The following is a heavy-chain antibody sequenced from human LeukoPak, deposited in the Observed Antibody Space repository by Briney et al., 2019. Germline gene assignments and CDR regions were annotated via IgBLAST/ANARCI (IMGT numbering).Heavy chain of an antibody. Sequence: ASVKVSCKVSGYPFSEISMHWVRQAPGKGLEWMGGFDPVEGKTIYAQKFQGRVIMTEDTSTDTAYMEMTSLTSEDTAVYFCAIFGGNPLNWFDPWGPGTLVIVSS. V-gene: IGHV1-24*01. CDR2: FDPVEGKT. J-gene: IGHJ5*02. CDR1: GYPFSEIS. D-gene: IGHD4-23*01. CDR3: AIFGGNPLNWFDP.